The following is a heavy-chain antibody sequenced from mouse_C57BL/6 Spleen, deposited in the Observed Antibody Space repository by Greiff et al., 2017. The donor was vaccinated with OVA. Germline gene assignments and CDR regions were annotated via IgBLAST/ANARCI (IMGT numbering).Heavy chain of an antibody. CDR1: GYSFTGYY. CDR3: ARSYDGFDY. Sequence: VQLQQSGPELVKPGASVKISCKASGYSFTGYYMNWVKQSPEKSLEWIGEINPSTGGTTYNQKFKAKATLTVDKSSSTAYMQLKRLTSEDSAVYYCARSYDGFDYWGQGTTLTVSS. CDR2: INPSTGGT. J-gene: IGHJ2*01. V-gene: IGHV1-42*01. D-gene: IGHD2-12*01.